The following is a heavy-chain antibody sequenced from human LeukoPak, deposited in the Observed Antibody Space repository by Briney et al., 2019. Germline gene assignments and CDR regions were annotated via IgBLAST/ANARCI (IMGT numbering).Heavy chain of an antibody. Sequence: GGSLRLSCAASGFTFSSYAMHWVRQAPGKGLEWVAVISYDGSNKYYADSVKGRFTISRDNSKNTLYLQMNSLRAEDTAVYYCARDSDILTGAFAYMDVWGKGTTVTVSS. CDR3: ARDSDILTGAFAYMDV. D-gene: IGHD3-9*01. CDR1: GFTFSSYA. V-gene: IGHV3-30-3*01. J-gene: IGHJ6*03. CDR2: ISYDGSNK.